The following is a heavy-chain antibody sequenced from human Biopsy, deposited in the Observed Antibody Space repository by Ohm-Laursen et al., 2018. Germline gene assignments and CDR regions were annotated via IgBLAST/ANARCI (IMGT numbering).Heavy chain of an antibody. CDR3: ARGMRSSGWPYFDS. V-gene: IGHV4-61*01. CDR2: IYDRGST. J-gene: IGHJ4*02. D-gene: IGHD6-19*01. Sequence: YTLSLACTASGESVRSGSFSWTWIRQPQGQGINSIGYIYDRGSTANYNPSLESRVTISVDMPKNQFSLKLSSVTAADTAIYYCARGMRSSGWPYFDSWGQGTLVTVSS. CDR1: GESVRSGSFS.